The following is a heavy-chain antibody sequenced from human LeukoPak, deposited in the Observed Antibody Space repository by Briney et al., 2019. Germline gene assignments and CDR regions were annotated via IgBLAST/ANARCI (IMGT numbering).Heavy chain of an antibody. V-gene: IGHV4-59*01. Sequence: SETLSLTYTVSGGSISSYYWSWIRQPPGKGLEWVGYIYYSGSTNYNPSLKSRLTISVDTSKNQFSLKLSSVTAADTAVYYCAAYSYGSGSYYNYWGQGTLVTVSS. CDR3: AAYSYGSGSYYNY. D-gene: IGHD3-10*01. CDR1: GGSISSYY. J-gene: IGHJ4*02. CDR2: IYYSGST.